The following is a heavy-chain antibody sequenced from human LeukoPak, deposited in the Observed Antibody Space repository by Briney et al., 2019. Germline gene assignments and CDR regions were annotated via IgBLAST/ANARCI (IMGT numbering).Heavy chain of an antibody. V-gene: IGHV1-69*01. Sequence: SVKVSCKASGGTFSSYAISWVRQAPGQGLEWMGGIIPIFGTANYAQKFQGRVTITADESTSTAYMEMSSLRSEDTAVYYCARVGYCSSTSCYYYFDYWGQGTLVTVSS. D-gene: IGHD2-2*01. J-gene: IGHJ4*02. CDR2: IIPIFGTA. CDR1: GGTFSSYA. CDR3: ARVGYCSSTSCYYYFDY.